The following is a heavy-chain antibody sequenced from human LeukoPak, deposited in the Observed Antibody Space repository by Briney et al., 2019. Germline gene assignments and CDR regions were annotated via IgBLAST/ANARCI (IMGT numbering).Heavy chain of an antibody. CDR3: IISLRYCTSTSCYR. Sequence: GGSLRLSCEASGFTFSSYAMSWVRQAPGKGLEWVSLISGSGGSTYYADSVNGRFTISRDNSKNTLYLQMNSLRPEDTAVYYCIISLRYCTSTSCYRWGQGTLVTVSS. V-gene: IGHV3-23*01. D-gene: IGHD2-2*01. CDR1: GFTFSSYA. J-gene: IGHJ4*02. CDR2: ISGSGGST.